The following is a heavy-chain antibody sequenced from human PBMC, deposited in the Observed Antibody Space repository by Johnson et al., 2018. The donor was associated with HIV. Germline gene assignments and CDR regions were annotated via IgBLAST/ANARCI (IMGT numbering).Heavy chain of an antibody. Sequence: QVQLVESGGGVVQRGGSLRLACAASGFIFSSYGMHWVRQAPGKGLEWVAFIRFDGSNKFYADSVKGRFTLSRDNSKNTLYLQMNSLKADDTAIYYCAKDEEGYSSAWSAGTAFDIWVQGTMVTVSS. CDR1: GFIFSSYG. D-gene: IGHD6-13*01. CDR2: IRFDGSNK. V-gene: IGHV3-30*02. J-gene: IGHJ3*02. CDR3: AKDEEGYSSAWSAGTAFDI.